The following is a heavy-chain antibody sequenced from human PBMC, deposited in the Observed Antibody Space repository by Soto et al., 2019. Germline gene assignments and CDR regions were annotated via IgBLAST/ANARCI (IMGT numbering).Heavy chain of an antibody. CDR2: IIPILGIA. Sequence: QVQLVQSGAEVKKPGSSMKVSCKASGGTFSSYTISWVRQAPGQGLEWMGRIIPILGIANYAQKFQGRVTITADKSTSTAYMELSSLRSEDTAVYYCARDRRGADGMDVWGQGTTVTVSS. V-gene: IGHV1-69*08. CDR1: GGTFSSYT. CDR3: ARDRRGADGMDV. J-gene: IGHJ6*02. D-gene: IGHD1-26*01.